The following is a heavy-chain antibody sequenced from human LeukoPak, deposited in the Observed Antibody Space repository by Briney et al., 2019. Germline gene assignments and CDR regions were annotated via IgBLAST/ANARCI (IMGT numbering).Heavy chain of an antibody. D-gene: IGHD7-27*01. J-gene: IGHJ4*02. CDR1: GFTFSGYS. Sequence: GGSLRLSCAASGFTFSGYSMNWVRQAPGKELEWVSSISSSSSYIYYADSVKGRFTISRDNAKNSLYLQMNSLRAEDTAVDYCARQAGTGDYYFDYWGQGSLVTVSS. V-gene: IGHV3-21*01. CDR3: ARQAGTGDYYFDY. CDR2: ISSSSSYI.